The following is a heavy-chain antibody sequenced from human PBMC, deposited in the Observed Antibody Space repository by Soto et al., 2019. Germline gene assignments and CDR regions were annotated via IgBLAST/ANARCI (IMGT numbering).Heavy chain of an antibody. CDR3: ARLSRASFAFDF. J-gene: IGHJ6*02. V-gene: IGHV5-10-1*01. CDR2: IDPTDSYT. D-gene: IGHD3-16*01. CDR1: GYNFITDW. Sequence: GESLKISCKGSGYNFITDWISWVRQMPGKGLEWMGRIDPTDSYTKYSTSFEGHVTISADKSISTAYLQWSSLKASASALYYCARLSRASFAFDFWGQGTTVTVSS.